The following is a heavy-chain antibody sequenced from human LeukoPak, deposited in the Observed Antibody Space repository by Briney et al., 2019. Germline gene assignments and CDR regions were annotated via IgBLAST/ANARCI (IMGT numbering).Heavy chain of an antibody. D-gene: IGHD3-22*01. CDR3: ARDRGSGGYLP. CDR2: INSDGSST. J-gene: IGHJ4*02. CDR1: GFTFSSYW. V-gene: IGHV3-74*01. Sequence: GGSLRLSCAASGFTFSSYWMHWVRQPPGQGLVWVSRINSDGSSTDYADSVKGRFTISRDNAKNTLYLEMNSLRAEDTAVYYCARDRGSGGYLPWGQGTLVTVSS.